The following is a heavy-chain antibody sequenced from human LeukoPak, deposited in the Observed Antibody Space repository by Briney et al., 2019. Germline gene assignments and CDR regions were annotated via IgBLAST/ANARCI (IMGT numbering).Heavy chain of an antibody. CDR1: DGSISGYY. Sequence: SETLSLTCTVSDGSISGYYWSWIRQAPGTGLEWIGCIYYSGSTNYNPSLNSRVTISVDTSKNQFSVKLSSVTAADTAVYYCSRVFGRRSWPRAFGIWGQGTRDTVFS. J-gene: IGHJ3*02. V-gene: IGHV4-59*01. CDR3: SRVFGRRSWPRAFGI. CDR2: IYYSGST. D-gene: IGHD6-13*01.